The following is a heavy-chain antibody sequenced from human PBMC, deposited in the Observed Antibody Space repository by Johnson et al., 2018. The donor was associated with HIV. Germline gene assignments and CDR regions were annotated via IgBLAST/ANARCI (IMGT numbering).Heavy chain of an antibody. CDR2: IKQDGSEQ. Sequence: VQLVESGGGLVQPGGSLRLSCAASGFTFSSYWMSWVRQAPGKGLEWVANIKQDGSEQYYVDSVKGRFTISRDNAKNSLYLQMNSLRAEDTAVYYWARDRVVVTATTTHDAFDIWGQGTMVTVSS. J-gene: IGHJ3*02. V-gene: IGHV3-7*01. CDR1: GFTFSSYW. CDR3: ARDRVVVTATTTHDAFDI. D-gene: IGHD2-21*02.